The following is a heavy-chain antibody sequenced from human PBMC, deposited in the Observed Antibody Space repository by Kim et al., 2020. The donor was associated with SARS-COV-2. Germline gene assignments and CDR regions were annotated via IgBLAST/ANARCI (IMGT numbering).Heavy chain of an antibody. J-gene: IGHJ4*02. V-gene: IGHV1-46*01. CDR3: ARVAAAGTFDY. Sequence: TSYAQKFQGRVTMTRDTSTSTVYMELSSLRSEDMAVYYCARVAAAGTFDYWGQGTLVTVSS. CDR2: T. D-gene: IGHD6-13*01.